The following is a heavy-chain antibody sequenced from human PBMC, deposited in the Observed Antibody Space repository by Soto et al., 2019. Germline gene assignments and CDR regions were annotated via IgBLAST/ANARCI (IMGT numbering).Heavy chain of an antibody. CDR1: GGSINSGGYY. D-gene: IGHD6-19*01. V-gene: IGHV4-31*03. CDR3: ARAGLGIEVAGLFYNYGMDV. J-gene: IGHJ6*02. CDR2: IYYSGTT. Sequence: QVQLQESGPGLLKPSQTLSLTCTVSGGSINSGGYYWNWIRQHPGKGLEWIGFIYYSGTTYYNPSLKSRVTMSRDTSKSQFSLKLSSVAAADTAVYYCARAGLGIEVAGLFYNYGMDVWGQGTTVTVSS.